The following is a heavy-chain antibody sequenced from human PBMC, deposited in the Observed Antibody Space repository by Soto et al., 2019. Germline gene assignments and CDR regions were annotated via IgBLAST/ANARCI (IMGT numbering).Heavy chain of an antibody. CDR1: GGTFSNHL. D-gene: IGHD3-22*01. CDR2: IIPLFGTL. Sequence: GASVKASSKASGGTFSNHLISWVQQAPGQGLEWMGTIIPLFGTLNYAQKFQGRVTITADESTSTAYMELSSLRSEDTAVYYCARADSSGYYSPTGFDPWGKGTLVTVSP. CDR3: ARADSSGYYSPTGFDP. J-gene: IGHJ5*02. V-gene: IGHV1-69*13.